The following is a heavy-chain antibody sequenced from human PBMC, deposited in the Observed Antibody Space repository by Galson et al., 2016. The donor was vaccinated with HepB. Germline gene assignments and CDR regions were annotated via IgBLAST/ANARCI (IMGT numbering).Heavy chain of an antibody. CDR1: GFTFSSFA. CDR2: IYNGGGST. V-gene: IGHV3-23*03. D-gene: IGHD2-2*01. CDR3: ANFRTSSSDY. Sequence: SLRLSCAASGFTFSSFAMNWVRQAPGKGLEWVSLIYNGGGSTFYADSVKGRFTISRDNSKNTLYLQMNSLRADDTAVYYCANFRTSSSDYWGQGVLVTVSS. J-gene: IGHJ4*02.